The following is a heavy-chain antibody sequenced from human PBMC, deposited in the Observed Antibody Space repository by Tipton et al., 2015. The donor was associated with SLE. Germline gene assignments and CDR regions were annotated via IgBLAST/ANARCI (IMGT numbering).Heavy chain of an antibody. CDR2: IYSGGSST. J-gene: IGHJ6*04. CDR1: GFTFSSYA. Sequence: SLRLSCAASGFTFSSYAMSWVRQAPGKGLEWVSVIYSGGSSTYYADSVKGRFTISRDNSKNTLYLKMNSLRAEDTAVYYCATLGSSSGMNVWGKGTTVTVSS. D-gene: IGHD6-13*01. CDR3: ATLGSSSGMNV. V-gene: IGHV3-23*03.